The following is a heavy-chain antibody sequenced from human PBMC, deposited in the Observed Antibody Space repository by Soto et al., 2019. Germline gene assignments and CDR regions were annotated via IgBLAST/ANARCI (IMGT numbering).Heavy chain of an antibody. CDR1: GGSISNTNSY. Sequence: SDTLSLTCTVSGGSISNTNSYWGWIRQPPGKGLEWIETIYYSDTTYYNPSLKSRVTISVDTSKNQFSLKLSSVTAADTAVYYCARVPDYWGQGILVT. J-gene: IGHJ4*02. CDR2: IYYSDTT. V-gene: IGHV4-39*07. CDR3: ARVPDY. D-gene: IGHD2-2*01.